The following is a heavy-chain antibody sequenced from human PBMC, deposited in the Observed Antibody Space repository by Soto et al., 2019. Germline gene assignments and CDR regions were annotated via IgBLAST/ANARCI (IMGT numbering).Heavy chain of an antibody. CDR2: INSSSSYT. Sequence: QVQLVESGGGLVKPGGFLRLSCAASGFTFSDYYMSWIRQAPGKGLEWVSYINSSSSYTNYADSVKGRFTISRDNAKNSLYLQMNSLRAEDTAVYYCARIITAAGGRRYFDLWGRGTLVTVSS. J-gene: IGHJ2*01. CDR1: GFTFSDYY. V-gene: IGHV3-11*05. D-gene: IGHD6-13*01. CDR3: ARIITAAGGRRYFDL.